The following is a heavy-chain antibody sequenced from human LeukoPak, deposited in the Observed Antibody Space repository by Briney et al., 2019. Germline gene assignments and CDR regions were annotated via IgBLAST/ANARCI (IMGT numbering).Heavy chain of an antibody. J-gene: IGHJ4*02. V-gene: IGHV3-30*04. CDR1: GFTFSSYA. Sequence: GGSLRLSCAASGFTFSSYAMHWVRQAPGKGLEWVAVISYDGSNKYYADSVKGQFTISRDNSKNTLYLQMNSLRAEDTAVYYCARDPSRVWFGELLNYFDYWGQGTLVTVSS. CDR3: ARDPSRVWFGELLNYFDY. D-gene: IGHD3-10*01. CDR2: ISYDGSNK.